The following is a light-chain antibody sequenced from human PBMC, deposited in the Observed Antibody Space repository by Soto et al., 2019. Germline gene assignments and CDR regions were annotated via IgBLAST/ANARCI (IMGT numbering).Light chain of an antibody. CDR3: ASWDDSLSGLV. V-gene: IGLV1-44*01. CDR2: SQN. CDR1: FSNIGTNP. J-gene: IGLJ2*01. Sequence: QSVLTQPPSASGTPGQRVTISCSGNFSNIGTNPVNWYQQIPGTAPKLLIYSQNQRPSGVPDRFSGSKSGTSASLAISGLQSEDEADYYCASWDDSLSGLVFGGGTKLTVL.